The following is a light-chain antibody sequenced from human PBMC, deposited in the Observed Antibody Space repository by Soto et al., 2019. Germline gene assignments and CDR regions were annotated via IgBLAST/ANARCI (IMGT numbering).Light chain of an antibody. CDR3: QQRGHCPRT. V-gene: IGKV3-11*01. CDR2: EAS. J-gene: IGKJ1*01. CDR1: QSVSTY. Sequence: EVVLTQSPATMSLYPGEGATLSCRASQSVSTYLGWYQQKPGQAPRLLIFEASKRATGIPDRISGSGSGTAFTLTISSLEPEDFAVYYFQQRGHCPRTFGPGTKVEMK.